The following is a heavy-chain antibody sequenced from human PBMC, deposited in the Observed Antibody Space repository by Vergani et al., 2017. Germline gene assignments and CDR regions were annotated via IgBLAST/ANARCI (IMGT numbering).Heavy chain of an antibody. Sequence: EVQLLESGGGLVQPGGSLRLSCAASGFTFSSYAMSWVRQAPGKGLEWVSAISGSGGCTYYADSVKGRFTISSDNSKNTLYLQMNSLRAEDTAVYYCAKGGRAVGWYFMLTRFDYWGQGTLVTVSS. CDR3: AKGGRAVGWYFMLTRFDY. V-gene: IGHV3-23*01. CDR2: ISGSGGCT. J-gene: IGHJ4*02. D-gene: IGHD6-19*01. CDR1: GFTFSSYA.